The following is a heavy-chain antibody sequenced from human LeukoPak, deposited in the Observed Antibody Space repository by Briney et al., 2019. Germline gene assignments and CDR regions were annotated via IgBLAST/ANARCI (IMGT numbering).Heavy chain of an antibody. CDR2: NRDSGGTT. J-gene: IGHJ4*02. Sequence: GSLRLSCAASGFLFSNYAMKWVRHPPGKGLEWVSGNRDSGGTTYYIDSVKGRFTISRDNYKHTLYLDMNSLRAEDTAVYYCARDVREYYGSGRYWVYWRQGTVVPV. V-gene: IGHV3-23*01. CDR3: ARDVREYYGSGRYWVY. CDR1: GFLFSNYA. D-gene: IGHD3-10*01.